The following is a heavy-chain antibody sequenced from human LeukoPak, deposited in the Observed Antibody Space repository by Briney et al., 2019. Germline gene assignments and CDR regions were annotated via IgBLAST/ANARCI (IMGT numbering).Heavy chain of an antibody. V-gene: IGHV4-61*02. D-gene: IGHD3-3*01. CDR1: GGSISSGSYY. J-gene: IGHJ3*02. CDR2: IYTSGST. Sequence: PSETLSLTCTVSGGSISSGSYYWSRIRQPAGKGLEWIGRIYTSGSTKYNPSLKSRVTISVDTSKNQFSLKLSSVTAADTAVYYCAVGSGLIIQEGAFDIWGQGTMVTVSS. CDR3: AVGSGLIIQEGAFDI.